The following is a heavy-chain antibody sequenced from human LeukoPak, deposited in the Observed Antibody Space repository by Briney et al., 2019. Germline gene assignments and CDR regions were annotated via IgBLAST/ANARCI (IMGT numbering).Heavy chain of an antibody. V-gene: IGHV3-30*18. CDR1: GFTFSSYG. CDR2: ISYDGSNK. D-gene: IGHD5-18*01. CDR3: AKVPDGYSYGLDY. J-gene: IGHJ4*02. Sequence: GGSLRLSCAASGFTFSSYGMHWVRQAPGKGLEWVAVISYDGSNKYYADSVKGRFTISRDNSKNTLYLQMNSLRAEDTAVYYCAKVPDGYSYGLDYWGQGTLVTVSS.